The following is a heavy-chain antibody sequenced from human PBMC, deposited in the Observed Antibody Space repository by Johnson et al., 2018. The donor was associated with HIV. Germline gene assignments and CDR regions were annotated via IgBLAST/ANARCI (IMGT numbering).Heavy chain of an antibody. V-gene: IGHV3-30*02. J-gene: IGHJ3*02. CDR3: AKVGIGPGDAFDI. CDR2: IRYDGSNK. Sequence: QVQLVESGGGVVQPGRSLRLSCAASGFTFSSYGMHWVRQAPGKGLEWVAFIRYDGSNKYYADSVKGRFTISRDNSKNTLYLQMNSLRAEDTAVYYCAKVGIGPGDAFDIWGQGTMVTVSS. CDR1: GFTFSSYG. D-gene: IGHD6-13*01.